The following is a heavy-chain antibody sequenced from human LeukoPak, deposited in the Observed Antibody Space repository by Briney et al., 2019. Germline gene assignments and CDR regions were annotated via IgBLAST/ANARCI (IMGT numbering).Heavy chain of an antibody. V-gene: IGHV3-48*04. CDR3: AKEGMVRGPFDY. J-gene: IGHJ4*02. CDR1: GFIFSDYN. Sequence: GSLRLSCEASGFIFSDYNMNWVRQAPGKGLEWLSFIDSSSSTIYYADSVKGRFAISRDNAKNSLFLQMNSLRAEDTAVYYCAKEGMVRGPFDYWGQGTLVTASS. D-gene: IGHD3-10*01. CDR2: IDSSSSTI.